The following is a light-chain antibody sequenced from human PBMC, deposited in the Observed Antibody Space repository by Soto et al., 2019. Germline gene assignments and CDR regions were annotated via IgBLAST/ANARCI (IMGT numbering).Light chain of an antibody. V-gene: IGLV2-11*01. J-gene: IGLJ1*01. CDR3: CSYAGSYTYV. Sequence: QSALTQPRSVSGSPGQSVTISCTGTSSDVDDYNFVSWYQQHPGKAPKLVIYDVTKRPSGVPDRFSASKSGNTASLTISGLQADDEADYYCCSYAGSYTYVFGTGTKLTVL. CDR1: SSDVDDYNF. CDR2: DVT.